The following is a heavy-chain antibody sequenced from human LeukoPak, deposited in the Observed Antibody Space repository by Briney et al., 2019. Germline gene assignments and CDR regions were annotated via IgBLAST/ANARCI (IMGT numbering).Heavy chain of an antibody. V-gene: IGHV3-23*01. CDR3: AKDHGDYVFEN. J-gene: IGHJ4*02. CDR1: GFTFSSYA. Sequence: GGSLRLSYAASGFTFSSYAMSWVRQAPGKGLEWVSGISGSGGRTYYADSVRGRFTISRGNSKNTLYLQMNSLRAEDTATYYCAKDHGDYVFENWGQGTLVTVSS. D-gene: IGHD4-17*01. CDR2: ISGSGGRT.